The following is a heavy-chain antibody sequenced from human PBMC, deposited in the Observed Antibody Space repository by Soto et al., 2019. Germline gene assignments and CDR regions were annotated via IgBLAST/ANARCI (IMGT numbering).Heavy chain of an antibody. CDR3: TGDVGFGGEDG. D-gene: IGHD7-27*01. Sequence: QVQLQESGPGRVKPSETLSLTCTVSGGSVSGGSYYWNWIRQPPGKGLEWIGYIYFSGSTNYNPSLKRRVTMFIDPAQNPFSLKLSSVTAAGTALYFCTGDVGFGGEDGWGQGTTVTVSS. J-gene: IGHJ6*02. CDR2: IYFSGST. V-gene: IGHV4-61*01. CDR1: GGSVSGGSYY.